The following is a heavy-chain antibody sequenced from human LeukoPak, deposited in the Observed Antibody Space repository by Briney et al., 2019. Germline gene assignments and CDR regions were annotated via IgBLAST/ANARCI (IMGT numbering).Heavy chain of an antibody. CDR2: IYHSGST. D-gene: IGHD3-3*01. V-gene: IGHV4-39*07. J-gene: IGHJ4*02. Sequence: SETLSLTCTVSGGSISSSSYYWGWIRQPPGKGLEWIGSIYHSGSTNYNPSLKSRVTISVDTSKNQFSLKLSSVTAADTAVYYCARGASAYDFWSGYYSAYFDYWGQGTLVTVSS. CDR3: ARGASAYDFWSGYYSAYFDY. CDR1: GGSISSSSYY.